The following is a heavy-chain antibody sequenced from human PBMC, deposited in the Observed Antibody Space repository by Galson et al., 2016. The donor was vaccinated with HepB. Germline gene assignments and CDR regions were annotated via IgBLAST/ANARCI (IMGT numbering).Heavy chain of an antibody. D-gene: IGHD5-12*01. CDR1: GFTFDSYT. Sequence: SLRLSCAASGFTFDSYTMNWVRQAPGKGLEWVSFISTGSSTIYYADSVKGRFTISRDNAKNSLYLQMNSLRDEDTAVYYCAREANYYYGIDVWGQGTTVTVSS. J-gene: IGHJ6*02. V-gene: IGHV3-48*02. CDR2: ISTGSSTI. CDR3: AREANYYYGIDV.